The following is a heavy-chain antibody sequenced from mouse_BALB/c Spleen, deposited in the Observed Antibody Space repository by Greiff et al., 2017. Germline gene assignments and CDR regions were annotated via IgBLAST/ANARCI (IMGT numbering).Heavy chain of an antibody. CDR2: ISYSGST. D-gene: IGHD2-1*01. CDR3: ARWGNYAYYAMDY. CDR1: GYSITSDYA. Sequence: VQLKESGPGLVKPSQSLSLTCTVTGYSITSDYAWTWIRQFPGNKLEWMGYISYSGSTSSNPSLQSRISITRDTSKNQFFLQLNSVTTEDTATYYCARWGNYAYYAMDYWGQGTSVTVSS. V-gene: IGHV3-2*02. J-gene: IGHJ4*01.